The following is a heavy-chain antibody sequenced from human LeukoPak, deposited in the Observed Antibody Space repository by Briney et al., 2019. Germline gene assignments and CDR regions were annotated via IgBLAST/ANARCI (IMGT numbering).Heavy chain of an antibody. CDR3: ARRNYYYDSSGYYFDY. CDR2: INWNGGST. D-gene: IGHD3-22*01. Sequence: GSLRLSCAASGFTFDDYGMSWVRQAPGKGLEWVSGINWNGGSTGYADSVKGRFTISRDNAKNSLYLQMNSLRAEDTALYYCARRNYYYDSSGYYFDYWGQGTLVTVSS. CDR1: GFTFDDYG. J-gene: IGHJ4*02. V-gene: IGHV3-20*04.